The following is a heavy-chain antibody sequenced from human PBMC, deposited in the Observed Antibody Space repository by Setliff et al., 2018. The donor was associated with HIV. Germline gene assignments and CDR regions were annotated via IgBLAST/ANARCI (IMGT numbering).Heavy chain of an antibody. CDR3: ARPTTGLGGGAAFDI. CDR2: ILYGGTT. V-gene: IGHV4-39*01. D-gene: IGHD2-8*01. Sequence: KPSETRSLTCAVSGGSVDSRDYYWGWIRQPPGKGLEWIGNILYGGTTYYTPSLKSRVSISVDTSRNQFSLRLNSVTAADTAVYYCARPTTGLGGGAAFDIWGQGTMVTVSS. J-gene: IGHJ3*02. CDR1: GGSVDSRDYY.